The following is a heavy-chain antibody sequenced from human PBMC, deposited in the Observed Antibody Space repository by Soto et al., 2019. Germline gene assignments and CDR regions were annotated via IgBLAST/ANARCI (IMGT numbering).Heavy chain of an antibody. CDR3: ARAFTSIAIFGVDWDS. J-gene: IGHJ1*01. CDR2: IGSSSTYI. Sequence: EVQLVESGGGLVKPGGSLRLSCVASVFSFSDYSMNWVRQAPGKGLGWVSSIGSSSTYIYYAHSVKGRCTISRDNVKSSLYLQMNSLRAEDTDVYYCARAFTSIAIFGVDWDSWGQGTLVTVSS. CDR1: VFSFSDYS. D-gene: IGHD3-3*01. V-gene: IGHV3-21*01.